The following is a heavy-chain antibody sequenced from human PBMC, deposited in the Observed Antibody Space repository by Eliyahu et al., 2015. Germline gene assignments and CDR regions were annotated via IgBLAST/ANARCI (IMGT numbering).Heavy chain of an antibody. V-gene: IGHV4-38-2*01. CDR1: GYSMTSGHY. D-gene: IGHD4-23*01. J-gene: IGHJ6*02. CDR3: ARVGYGGVYYYNGMDV. Sequence: QVQLQESGPGLVRPSETLSLTCGVSGYSMTSGHYWVWIRQPPGKGLEWIGSVFHNGNTHYTPSLKSRVTISVDTLKNQFSLKVTSATAADTAVYYCARVGYGGVYYYNGMDVWGQGTTVTVSS. CDR2: VFHNGNT.